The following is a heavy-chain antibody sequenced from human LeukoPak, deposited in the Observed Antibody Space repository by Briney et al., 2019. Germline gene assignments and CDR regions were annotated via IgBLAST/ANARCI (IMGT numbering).Heavy chain of an antibody. V-gene: IGHV3-48*04. CDR1: GFTFSSYS. CDR2: ISSGSSTI. CDR3: ARGLRNTILGGDYY. J-gene: IGHJ4*02. Sequence: GGSLRLSCAASGFTFSSYSMNWVRQAPGKGLEWVSYISSGSSTIYYADSVKGRFTISRDNAKNSLYLQMNSLRAEDTAVYYCARGLRNTILGGDYYWGQGTLVTVSS. D-gene: IGHD3-3*01.